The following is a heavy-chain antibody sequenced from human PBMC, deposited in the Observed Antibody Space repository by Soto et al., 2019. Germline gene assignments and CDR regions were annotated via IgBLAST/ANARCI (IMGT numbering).Heavy chain of an antibody. CDR1: GGTFSSYA. CDR3: ARGESPITIFGVAPTNYYYYGMDV. CDR2: IIPIFGTA. J-gene: IGHJ6*02. Sequence: SVKVSCKASGGTFSSYAISWVRQAPGQGLEWMGGIIPIFGTANYAQKFQGRVTITADESTSTAYMELSSLRSEDTAVYYCARGESPITIFGVAPTNYYYYGMDVWGQGTTVTVSS. V-gene: IGHV1-69*13. D-gene: IGHD3-3*01.